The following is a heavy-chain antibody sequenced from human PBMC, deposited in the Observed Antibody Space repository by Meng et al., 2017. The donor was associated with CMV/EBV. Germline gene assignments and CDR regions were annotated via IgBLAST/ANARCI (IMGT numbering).Heavy chain of an antibody. V-gene: IGHV3-33*06. CDR2: IWNDGSTK. CDR3: AKARGSGKYYNYFDY. J-gene: IGHJ4*02. D-gene: IGHD1-26*01. CDR1: GFTFSSYG. Sequence: SGFTFSSYGMHCVRQAPGKGLEWVTVIWNDGSTKYYADSVKGRFTISRDNSKNMLYLQMNSLRAEDTAVYYCAKARGSGKYYNYFDYWGQGALVTVSS.